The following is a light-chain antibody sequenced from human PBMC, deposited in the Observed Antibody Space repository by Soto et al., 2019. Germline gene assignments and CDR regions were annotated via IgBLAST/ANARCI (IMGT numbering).Light chain of an antibody. CDR1: QSISSF. CDR2: TAS. V-gene: IGKV1-39*01. CDR3: QQSYSTFPWT. J-gene: IGKJ1*01. Sequence: DIQMTQSPSSLFSSVGDRFNITCRESQSISSFLNWYQKKPVKAPKLIXYTASALQSGVPSRFSGGGSGRNLTLIISSLQPEDFANYYCQQSYSTFPWTFGQGTNVEIK.